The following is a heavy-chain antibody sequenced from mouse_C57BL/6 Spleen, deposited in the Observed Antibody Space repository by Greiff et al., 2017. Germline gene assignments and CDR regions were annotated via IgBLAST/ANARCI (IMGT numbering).Heavy chain of an antibody. CDR1: GYTFTDYN. CDR2: INPNNGGT. Sequence: VQLQQSGPEVVKPGASVKMSCKASGYTFTDYNMHWVKQSHGKSLEWIGYINPNNGGTSYNQKFKGKATLTVNKSSSTAYMELRSLTSEDSAVYYCAASITTRAMDYWGQGTSVTVSS. V-gene: IGHV1-22*01. CDR3: AASITTRAMDY. J-gene: IGHJ4*01. D-gene: IGHD1-1*01.